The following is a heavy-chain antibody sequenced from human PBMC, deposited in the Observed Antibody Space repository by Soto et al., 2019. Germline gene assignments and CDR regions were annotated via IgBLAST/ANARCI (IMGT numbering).Heavy chain of an antibody. D-gene: IGHD2-8*02. CDR1: GFTFSSHA. CDR2: ISGSGDGT. V-gene: IGHV3-23*01. J-gene: IGHJ4*02. CDR3: AGSMSWYYFDY. Sequence: GGSLRLSCVASGFTFSSHAMSWVRQAPGKGLEWVAAISGSGDGTEYADSVKGRFTISRDNSENTLYLQMNSLRADDTAIYYCAGSMSWYYFDYWGQGTLVTVSS.